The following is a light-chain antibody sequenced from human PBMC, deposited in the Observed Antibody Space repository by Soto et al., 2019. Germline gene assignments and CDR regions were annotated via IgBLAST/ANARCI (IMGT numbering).Light chain of an antibody. CDR1: QSVSNK. J-gene: IGKJ1*01. CDR2: KAS. CDR3: QQYNTYWT. V-gene: IGKV1-5*03. Sequence: DIQMTQSPTTLSASDGHRITITFRASQSVSNKLAWYQQKPGKAPELLIYKASSLVSGVPSRFSGSGSGTEFTLTISSLQPDDFATYYCQQYNTYWTFGQGTKVDIK.